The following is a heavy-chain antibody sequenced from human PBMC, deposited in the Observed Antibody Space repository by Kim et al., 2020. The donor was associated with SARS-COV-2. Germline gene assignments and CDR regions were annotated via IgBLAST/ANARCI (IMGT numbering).Heavy chain of an antibody. CDR3: ARVTYYDVWSGYYTGLPDYYGMDV. CDR2: MNPNSGNT. V-gene: IGHV1-8*01. CDR1: GYTFTSYD. J-gene: IGHJ6*02. D-gene: IGHD3-3*01. Sequence: ASVKVSCKASGYTFTSYDINWVRQATGQGLEWMGWMNPNSGNTGYAQKFQGRVTMTRNTSISTAYMELSSLRSEDTAVYYCARVTYYDVWSGYYTGLPDYYGMDVWGQGTTVTVSS.